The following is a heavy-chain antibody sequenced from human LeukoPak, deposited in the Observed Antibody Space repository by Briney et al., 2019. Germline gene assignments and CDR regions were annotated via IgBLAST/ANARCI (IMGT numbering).Heavy chain of an antibody. CDR3: AKDLVVGALDY. CDR1: GFTFSSFE. D-gene: IGHD1-26*01. CDR2: IRYDGSNK. J-gene: IGHJ4*02. V-gene: IGHV3-30*02. Sequence: GGSLRLSCAASGFTFSSFEMNWVRQAPGKGLEWVAFIRYDGSNKYYADSVKGRFTISRDNSRNMLFLQMNSLRADDTAVYYCAKDLVVGALDYWGQGTLVTVSS.